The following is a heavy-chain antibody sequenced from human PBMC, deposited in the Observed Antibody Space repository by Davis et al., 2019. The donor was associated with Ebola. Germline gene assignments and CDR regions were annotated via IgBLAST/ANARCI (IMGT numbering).Heavy chain of an antibody. CDR2: ISGSGGST. V-gene: IGHV3-23*01. CDR1: GFTFSSYA. Sequence: GESLKISCAASGFTFSSYAMHWVRQAPGKGLEWVSGISGSGGSTYYADSVKGRFTISRDNSKNTLYLQMNSLRAEDTAVYYCASTMRLHLGETYDYWGQGTLVTVSS. CDR3: ASTMRLHLGETYDY. J-gene: IGHJ4*02. D-gene: IGHD3-16*01.